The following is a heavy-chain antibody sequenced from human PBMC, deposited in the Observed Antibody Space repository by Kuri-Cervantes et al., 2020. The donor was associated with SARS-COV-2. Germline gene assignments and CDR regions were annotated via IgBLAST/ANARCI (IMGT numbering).Heavy chain of an antibody. CDR2: IHYSGST. D-gene: IGHD1-26*01. V-gene: IGHV4-59*01. CDR1: GGSISSYY. Sequence: GSLRLSCTVSGGSISSYYWSWMRQPPGKGLEWIGNIHYSGSTNYNPSLKSRVTISVDTSKNQLSLRLSSVTAADTAVYYCARLGATKGSYYYGVDVWGQGNTVTGAS. CDR3: ARLGATKGSYYYGVDV. J-gene: IGHJ6*01.